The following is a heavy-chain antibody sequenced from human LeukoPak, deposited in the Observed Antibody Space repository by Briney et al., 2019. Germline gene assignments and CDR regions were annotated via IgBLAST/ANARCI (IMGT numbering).Heavy chain of an antibody. J-gene: IGHJ6*03. Sequence: PSGTLSLTCAVSGGSISSSNWWSWVRQPPGKGLEWIGEIYHSGSTNYNPSLKSRVTISVDKSKNQFSLKLSSETAADTAVYYCARAPGGSTSPYYYYYYMDVWGKGTTVTVSS. CDR3: ARAPGGSTSPYYYYYYMDV. CDR1: GGSISSSNW. CDR2: IYHSGST. V-gene: IGHV4-4*02. D-gene: IGHD2-2*01.